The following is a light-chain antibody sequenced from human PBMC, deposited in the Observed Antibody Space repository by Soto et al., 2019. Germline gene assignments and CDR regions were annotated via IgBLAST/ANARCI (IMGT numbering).Light chain of an antibody. J-gene: IGKJ2*01. V-gene: IGKV1-12*01. CDR3: LQSDSFPHT. CDR1: QGISSW. CDR2: AAS. Sequence: DIQMTQSPSSVSASVGDRVTLTCRASQGISSWLAWYQQKPGKAPKLLIYAASSLQSGVPSRFSGSGAGTHFTLTISSLQPEDSATYYCLQSDSFPHTFGQGTKLEIK.